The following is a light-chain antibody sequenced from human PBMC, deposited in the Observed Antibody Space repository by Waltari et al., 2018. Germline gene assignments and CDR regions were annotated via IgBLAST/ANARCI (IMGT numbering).Light chain of an antibody. CDR2: AGS. Sequence: QSALPQPASVSGSPGQSITISCTGTSSDVGNFNLVSWYQQPPGKAPKLMISAGSKRPSGVSNRFSGSKSGNTASLTISGLQAEDEADYYCCSYAGSSTYVFGTGTKVTVL. V-gene: IGLV2-23*01. J-gene: IGLJ1*01. CDR3: CSYAGSSTYV. CDR1: SSDVGNFNL.